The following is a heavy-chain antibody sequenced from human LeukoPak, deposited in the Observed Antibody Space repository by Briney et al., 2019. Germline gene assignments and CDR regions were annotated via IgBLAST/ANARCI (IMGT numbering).Heavy chain of an antibody. J-gene: IGHJ4*02. V-gene: IGHV3-23*01. D-gene: IGHD6-19*01. CDR2: INDSGGSA. Sequence: GGSLRLSCAASGFTFSNSVMSWVRQAPGKGLEWVSSINDSGGSAYYAASVKGRFTISRDNSKNTLYLQMNSLRAEDTAVYYCARGVSGWPYYLDYWGQGALVTVSS. CDR1: GFTFSNSV. CDR3: ARGVSGWPYYLDY.